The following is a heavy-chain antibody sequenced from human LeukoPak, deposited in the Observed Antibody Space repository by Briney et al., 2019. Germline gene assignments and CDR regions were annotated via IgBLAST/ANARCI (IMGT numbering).Heavy chain of an antibody. Sequence: GGSLRLSCAASGFTFGSHGMHWVRQAPGKGLEWVAVISYDGSNKYYADSVKGRFTISRDNSKNTLYLQMNSLRAEDTAVYYCAKGKRREMATFFDYWGQGTLVTVSS. CDR2: ISYDGSNK. D-gene: IGHD5-24*01. CDR1: GFTFGSHG. V-gene: IGHV3-30*18. CDR3: AKGKRREMATFFDY. J-gene: IGHJ4*02.